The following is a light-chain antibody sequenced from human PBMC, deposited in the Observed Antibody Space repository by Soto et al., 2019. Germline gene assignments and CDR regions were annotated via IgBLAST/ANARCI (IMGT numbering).Light chain of an antibody. CDR2: DVT. J-gene: IGLJ1*01. CDR1: SSDVGRFNY. Sequence: QSALTQPASVSGSPGQSITISCTGTSSDVGRFNYVSWYQQHPGKAPKLIIYDVTNRPSGISYHFSGSKSGNTASLTISGLQAEDEADYYCTSYASSSTLYVFGTGTKLTV. CDR3: TSYASSSTLYV. V-gene: IGLV2-14*01.